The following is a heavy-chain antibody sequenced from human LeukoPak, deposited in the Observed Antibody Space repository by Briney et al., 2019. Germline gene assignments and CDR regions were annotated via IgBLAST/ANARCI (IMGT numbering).Heavy chain of an antibody. V-gene: IGHV3-21*01. CDR2: IHSSDSYI. J-gene: IGHJ3*02. CDR1: GFTFSSYY. Sequence: GGPLRLSCAASGFTFSSYYMNWVRQAPGKGLEWVSSIHSSDSYINYADSVRGRFTISRDNAKSSLYLQMNSLRAEDTAVYYCARGVLGYGRNDAFDIWGQGTMVTVSS. CDR3: ARGVLGYGRNDAFDI. D-gene: IGHD4-23*01.